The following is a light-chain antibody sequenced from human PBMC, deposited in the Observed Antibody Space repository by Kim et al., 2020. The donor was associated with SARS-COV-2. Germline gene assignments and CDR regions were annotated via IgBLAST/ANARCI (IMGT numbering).Light chain of an antibody. CDR1: KLVVKY. V-gene: IGLV3-1*01. CDR2: QDS. CDR3: QAWDSSTVV. J-gene: IGLJ2*01. Sequence: SVSPEQTASISCSGNKLVVKYACWYQQKPGQSPVLVIYQDSKRPSGIPERFSGSNSGNTATLTISGTQAMDEADYYCQAWDSSTVVFGGGTQLTVL.